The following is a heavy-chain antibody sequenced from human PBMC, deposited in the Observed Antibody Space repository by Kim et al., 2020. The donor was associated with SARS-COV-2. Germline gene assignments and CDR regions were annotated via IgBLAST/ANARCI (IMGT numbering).Heavy chain of an antibody. CDR3: ASTPGIASLRGYFDY. CDR2: ISYDGSNK. CDR1: GFTFSSYA. Sequence: GGSLRLSCAASGFTFSSYAMHWVRQAPGKGLEWVAVISYDGSNKYYADSVKGRFTISRDNSKNTLYLQMNSLRAEDTAVYYCASTPGIASLRGYFDYWGQGTLVTVSS. V-gene: IGHV3-30-3*01. J-gene: IGHJ4*02. D-gene: IGHD6-13*01.